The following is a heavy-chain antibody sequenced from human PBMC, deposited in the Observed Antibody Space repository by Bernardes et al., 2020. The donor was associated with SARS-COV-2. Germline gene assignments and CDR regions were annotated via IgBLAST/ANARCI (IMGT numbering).Heavy chain of an antibody. CDR2: INHSGST. CDR3: ATTRVSTSCYVFDY. J-gene: IGHJ4*02. Sequence: SEPLSLTCAVYGGSFSGYYWSWIRQPPGKGLEWIGEINHSGSTNYNPSLKSRVTISVDTSKNQFSLKLSSVTAADTAVYYCATTRVSTSCYVFDYWGQGTLVTVSS. V-gene: IGHV4-34*01. D-gene: IGHD2-2*01. CDR1: GGSFSGYY.